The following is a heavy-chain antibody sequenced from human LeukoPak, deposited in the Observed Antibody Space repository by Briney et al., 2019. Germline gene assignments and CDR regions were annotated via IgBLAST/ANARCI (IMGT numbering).Heavy chain of an antibody. D-gene: IGHD2-2*01. CDR1: GFTFSSYA. Sequence: PGGSLRLSCAASGFTFSSYAMSWVRQAPGKGLEWVSSISSSSSYKYYADSVKGRFTISRDNAKNSLYLQMNSLRAEDTAVYYCARDRVPAAAEFDYWGQGTLVTVSS. J-gene: IGHJ4*02. CDR3: ARDRVPAAAEFDY. V-gene: IGHV3-21*01. CDR2: ISSSSSYK.